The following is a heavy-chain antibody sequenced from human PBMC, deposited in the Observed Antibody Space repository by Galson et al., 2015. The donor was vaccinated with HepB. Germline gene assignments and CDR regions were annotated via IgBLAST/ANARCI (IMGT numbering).Heavy chain of an antibody. Sequence: SVKVSCKASGYTFTSYAMHWVRQAPGQRLEWMGWINAGNGSTKYSQKFQGRVTITRDTSASTAYMELSSLRSEDTAVYYCARESGDYAFDYWGQGTLVTVSS. V-gene: IGHV1-3*01. CDR1: GYTFTSYA. D-gene: IGHD4-17*01. J-gene: IGHJ4*02. CDR3: ARESGDYAFDY. CDR2: INAGNGST.